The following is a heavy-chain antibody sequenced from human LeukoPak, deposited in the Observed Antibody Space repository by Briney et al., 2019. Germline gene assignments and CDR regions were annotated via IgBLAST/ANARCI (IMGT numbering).Heavy chain of an antibody. CDR3: ATEALYYDILTGYYRRSGQYDY. V-gene: IGHV1-8*01. CDR1: GYTFTSYD. D-gene: IGHD3-9*01. Sequence: ASVKVSCKASGYTFTSYDINWVRQATGQGLEWMGWMNPNSGNTGYAQKFQGRVTMTRNTSISTAYMELSSLRSEDTAVYYCATEALYYDILTGYYRRSGQYDYWGQGTLVTVSS. CDR2: MNPNSGNT. J-gene: IGHJ4*02.